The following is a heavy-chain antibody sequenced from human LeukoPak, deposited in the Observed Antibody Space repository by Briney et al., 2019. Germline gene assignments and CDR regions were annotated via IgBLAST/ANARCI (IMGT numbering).Heavy chain of an antibody. CDR3: ARDKGYCSSTSCYPDAFDI. J-gene: IGHJ3*02. CDR1: GFTFSSYA. D-gene: IGHD2-2*01. CDR2: ISYDGSNK. V-gene: IGHV3-30*04. Sequence: GGSLRLSCAASGFTFSSYAMHWVRQAPGKGLEWVAVISYDGSNKYYADSVKGRFTISRDNSKDTLYLQMNSLRAEDTAVYYCARDKGYCSSTSCYPDAFDIWGQGTMVTVSS.